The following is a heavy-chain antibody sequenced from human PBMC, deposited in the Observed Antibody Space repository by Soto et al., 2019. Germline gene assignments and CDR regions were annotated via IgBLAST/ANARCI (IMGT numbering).Heavy chain of an antibody. V-gene: IGHV3-74*01. CDR3: VRIRRGDGYTFGY. D-gene: IGHD5-12*01. CDR2: INTDGSTT. J-gene: IGHJ4*02. Sequence: EVQLVESGGVSVQPGGSLRLSCTASGFTLSNYWMHWVRQAPGKGLVWVSRINTDGSTTTYADSVKGRFTTSRDNAKNTLYLQMNSLSDEDTAVYYCVRIRRGDGYTFGYWGQGTLVTVSS. CDR1: GFTLSNYW.